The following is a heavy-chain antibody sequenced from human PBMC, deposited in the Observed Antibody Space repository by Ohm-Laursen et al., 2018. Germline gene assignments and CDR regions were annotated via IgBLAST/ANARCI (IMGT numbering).Heavy chain of an antibody. CDR1: GFAFSGYD. CDR3: AREIRGLDV. V-gene: IGHV3-48*01. CDR2: ISNTFKTI. J-gene: IGHJ6*02. D-gene: IGHD3-10*01. Sequence: SLRLSCAASGFAFSGYDMNWVRQAPGKGLEWLSFISNTFKTIYCADSVRGRFTISRDSAQNSLYLQLNSLRSEDTAVYYCAREIRGLDVWGQGTTVTVSS.